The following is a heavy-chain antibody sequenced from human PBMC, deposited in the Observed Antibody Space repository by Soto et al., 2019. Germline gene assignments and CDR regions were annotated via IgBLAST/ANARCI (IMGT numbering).Heavy chain of an antibody. D-gene: IGHD6-19*01. Sequence: GESLRISCKDSGYSFTSYWIGWVRQMPGKGLEWMGIIWPGDSDTRYSPSFQGQVTISADKSINTAYLQWNSLKASDTAMYYCARPFDSSGWNDYWGQGTLVTVSS. V-gene: IGHV5-51*01. CDR2: IWPGDSDT. J-gene: IGHJ4*02. CDR1: GYSFTSYW. CDR3: ARPFDSSGWNDY.